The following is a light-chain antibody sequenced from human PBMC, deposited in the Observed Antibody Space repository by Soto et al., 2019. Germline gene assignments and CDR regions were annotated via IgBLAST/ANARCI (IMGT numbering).Light chain of an antibody. CDR3: QQYNNWPLIT. CDR2: DVS. Sequence: VSTQSPGTLSMSPWEIAALSCRASQSVRRSSLAWYQQPRRQAHRLLIYDVSSRATGIPDRFSGSGCGTEFTLTISGMQPEDFATYYCQQYNNWPLITFGQGTRLEIK. CDR1: QSVRRS. J-gene: IGKJ5*01. V-gene: IGKV3D-15*01.